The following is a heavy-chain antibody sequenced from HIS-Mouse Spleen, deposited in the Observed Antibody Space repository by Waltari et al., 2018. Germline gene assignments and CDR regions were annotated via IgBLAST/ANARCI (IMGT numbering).Heavy chain of an antibody. J-gene: IGHJ4*02. D-gene: IGHD6-13*01. CDR2: ISSSSSYI. Sequence: EVQLVESGGGLVKPGGSLRLSCAASGFTFSSYSITCVPRAPGKGLEWVSSISSSSSYIYYADSVKGRFTISRDNAKNSLYLQMNSLRAEDTAVYYCARSPGIAAAGTDYWGQGTLVTVSS. CDR3: ARSPGIAAAGTDY. V-gene: IGHV3-21*01. CDR1: GFTFSSYS.